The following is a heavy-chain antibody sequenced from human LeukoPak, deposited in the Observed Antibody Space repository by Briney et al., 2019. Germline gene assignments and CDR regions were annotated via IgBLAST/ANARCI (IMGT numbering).Heavy chain of an antibody. CDR2: IYYSGST. V-gene: IGHV4-30-4*07. Sequence: SETLSLTCAVSGGSISSGGYSWSWIRQPPGKGLEWIGYIYYSGSTYYNPSLKSRVTISVDTSKNQFSLKLSSVTAADTAVYYCARVAENWFDPWGQGTLVTVSS. CDR3: ARVAENWFDP. J-gene: IGHJ5*02. CDR1: GGSISSGGYS.